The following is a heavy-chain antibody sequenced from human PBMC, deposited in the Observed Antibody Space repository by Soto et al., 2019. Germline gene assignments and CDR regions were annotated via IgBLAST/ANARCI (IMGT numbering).Heavy chain of an antibody. V-gene: IGHV3-43D*03. D-gene: IGHD3-22*01. J-gene: IGHJ4*02. CDR3: AKALYYYDSSPLDH. CDR1: GFDFDDFA. Sequence: VQLVESGGGEIQTGGSLRLSCAAAGFDFDDFAMHWVHQAPGKGLEWVSLINSDGTDSYYMDSVRGRFTISRDNGKNSLYLQMDRLRPEDTALYFCAKALYYYDSSPLDHWGQGTLVSVSS. CDR2: INSDGTDS.